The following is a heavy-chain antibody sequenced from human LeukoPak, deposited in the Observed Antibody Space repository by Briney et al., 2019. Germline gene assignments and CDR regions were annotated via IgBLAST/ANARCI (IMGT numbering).Heavy chain of an antibody. Sequence: PGRSLRLSCAASGFTFSSYAMHWVRQAPGKGLEWVAVISYDGSNKYYADSVKGRFTISRDNSKNTLYLQMNSLRAEDTAVYYCAKGIFGFVVVPAAQIDYWGQGTLVTVSS. CDR2: ISYDGSNK. V-gene: IGHV3-30-3*01. CDR1: GFTFSSYA. J-gene: IGHJ4*02. D-gene: IGHD2-2*01. CDR3: AKGIFGFVVVPAAQIDY.